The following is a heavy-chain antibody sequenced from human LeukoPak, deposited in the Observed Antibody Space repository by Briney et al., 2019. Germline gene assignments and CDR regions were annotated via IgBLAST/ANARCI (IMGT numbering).Heavy chain of an antibody. CDR2: IRDDGSTR. CDR1: GFTFSRYG. J-gene: IGHJ4*02. V-gene: IGHV3-30*02. Sequence: GGSLRLSCAASGFTFSRYGLHWVRQAPGKGLEWVAFIRDDGSTRYYADSVKGRFTISRDNSKNTLYLQMNSLRAEDTAVYYCAKANRVRGSGPCGYWGQGTLVAVSS. CDR3: AKANRVRGSGPCGY. D-gene: IGHD3-10*01.